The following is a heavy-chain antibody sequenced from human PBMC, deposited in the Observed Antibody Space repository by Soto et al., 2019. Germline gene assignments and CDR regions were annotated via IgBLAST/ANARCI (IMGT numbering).Heavy chain of an antibody. Sequence: SSETLSLTCTVSGGSISSGDYYWSWIRQPPGKGLEWIGYIYYSGSTYYNPSLKSRVTISVDTSKNQFSLKLSSVTAADTAVYYCARGWTTVTTFGYWGQGTLVTVSS. CDR1: GGSISSGDYY. CDR3: ARGWTTVTTFGY. V-gene: IGHV4-30-4*01. CDR2: IYYSGST. J-gene: IGHJ4*02. D-gene: IGHD4-17*01.